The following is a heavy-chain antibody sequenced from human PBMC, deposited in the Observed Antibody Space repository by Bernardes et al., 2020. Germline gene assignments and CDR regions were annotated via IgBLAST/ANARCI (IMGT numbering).Heavy chain of an antibody. J-gene: IGHJ4*02. V-gene: IGHV3-23*01. CDR3: AKGRLVIDY. Sequence: GGSLRLSCAASGFTFSSSAMSWVRQAPGKGLEWVSAITGGGGDTYYADSVKGRFTISRDNSKNALYLQMSSLRVDDTAVYYCAKGRLVIDYWGQGTLVTVS. CDR2: ITGGGGDT. D-gene: IGHD3-9*01. CDR1: GFTFSSSA.